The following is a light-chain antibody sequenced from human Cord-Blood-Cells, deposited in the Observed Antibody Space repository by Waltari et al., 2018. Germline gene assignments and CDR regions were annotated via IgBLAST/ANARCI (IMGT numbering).Light chain of an antibody. CDR2: RNY. CDR1: SSNIRSNT. J-gene: IGLJ3*02. Sequence: QSVLTQPPSASGTPGQRVTISCSGSSSNIRSNTVHWYQQPPGTAPKRLIYRNYQRPSGVPDRFSGSKSGTSASLAISGLQAEDEADYYCAAWDDSLNGWVFGGGTKLTVL. CDR3: AAWDDSLNGWV. V-gene: IGLV1-44*01.